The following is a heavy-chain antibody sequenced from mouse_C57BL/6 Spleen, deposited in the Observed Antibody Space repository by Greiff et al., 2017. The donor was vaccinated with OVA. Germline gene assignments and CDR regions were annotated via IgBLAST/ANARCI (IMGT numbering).Heavy chain of an antibody. CDR2: IDPSDSET. J-gene: IGHJ3*01. Sequence: VKLQQPGAELVRPGSSVKLSCKASGYTFTSYWMHWVKQRPIQGLEWIGNIDPSDSETHYNQKFKDKATLTVDKSSSTAYMQLSSLTSEDSAVYYCARRTNWEGDWFAYWGQGTLVTVSA. CDR1: GYTFTSYW. CDR3: ARRTNWEGDWFAY. V-gene: IGHV1-52*01. D-gene: IGHD4-1*01.